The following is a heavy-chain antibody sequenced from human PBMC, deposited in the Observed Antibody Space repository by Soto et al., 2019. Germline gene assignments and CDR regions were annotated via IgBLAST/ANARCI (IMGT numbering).Heavy chain of an antibody. CDR1: GYTFTDYN. V-gene: IGHV1-2*02. J-gene: IGHJ3*02. CDR3: AREGDAFDI. Sequence: ASVKVSCKASGYTFTDYNMHLVRQAPGQGLEXMXXIXPXXXGXXXAQKFQGRVTMARDTSISTDYMELSRLRSDDTAVYYCAREGDAFDIWGQGTMVTVSS. CDR2: IXPXXXGX.